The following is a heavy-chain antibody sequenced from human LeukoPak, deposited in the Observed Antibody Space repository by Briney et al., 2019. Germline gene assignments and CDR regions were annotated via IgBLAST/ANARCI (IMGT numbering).Heavy chain of an antibody. Sequence: PSETLSLTCTVPGGSISSYYWSWIRQPPGKGLEWIGYIYYSGSTNYNPSPKRRVTISVDTSKNQSSLKLSSVTAAETAVYYCARDGWDHLWFDPWGQGTLVTVSS. CDR3: ARDGWDHLWFDP. CDR1: GGSISSYY. CDR2: IYYSGST. J-gene: IGHJ5*02. D-gene: IGHD1-14*01. V-gene: IGHV4-59*01.